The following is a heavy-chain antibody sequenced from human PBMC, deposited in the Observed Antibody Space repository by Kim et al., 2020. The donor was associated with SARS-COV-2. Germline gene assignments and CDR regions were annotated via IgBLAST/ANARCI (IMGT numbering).Heavy chain of an antibody. D-gene: IGHD3-22*01. CDR2: ITWNSNSI. CDR1: GFTFDDYA. J-gene: IGHJ4*01. Sequence: GGSLRLSCAASGFTFDDYAMHWVRQAPGKGLEWVSGITWNSNSIGYADSVKGRFTISRDNAKNSLDLQMNSLRAEDTALYYCAKKGGVYYDSSDYYDY. V-gene: IGHV3-9*01. CDR3: AKKGGVYYDSSDYYDY.